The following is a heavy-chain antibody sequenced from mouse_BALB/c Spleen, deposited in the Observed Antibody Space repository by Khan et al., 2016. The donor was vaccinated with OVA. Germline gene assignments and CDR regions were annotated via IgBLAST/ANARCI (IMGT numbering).Heavy chain of an antibody. D-gene: IGHD2-1*01. CDR2: INSDGDYT. CDR1: GFTFSTFA. CDR3: ARSPYGNFAY. V-gene: IGHV5-9-3*01. J-gene: IGHJ3*01. Sequence: EVELVESGGGLVKPGGSLKLSCAASGFTFSTFAMSWVRQTPEKRLEWVATINSDGDYTYYPDNVTGRFTISRDNAKNTLYLQINSLRSEDTAMYYCARSPYGNFAYWGQGTLVTVS.